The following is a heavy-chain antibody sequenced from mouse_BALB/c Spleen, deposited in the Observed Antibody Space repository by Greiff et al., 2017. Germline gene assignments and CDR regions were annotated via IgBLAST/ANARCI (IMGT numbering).Heavy chain of an antibody. J-gene: IGHJ3*01. Sequence: EVKLVESGGGLVKPGGSLKLSCAASGFTFSDYYMYWVRQTPEKRLEWVATISDGGSYTYYPDSVKGRFTISRDNAKNNLYLQMSSLKSEDTAMYYCARDYGNYGWFAYWGQVTLVTVSA. CDR2: ISDGGSYT. D-gene: IGHD2-1*01. CDR1: GFTFSDYY. V-gene: IGHV5-4*02. CDR3: ARDYGNYGWFAY.